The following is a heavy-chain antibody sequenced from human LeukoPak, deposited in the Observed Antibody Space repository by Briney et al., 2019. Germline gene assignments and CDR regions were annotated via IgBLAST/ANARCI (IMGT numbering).Heavy chain of an antibody. Sequence: GASVKVSCKASGGTFSSYAISWVRQAPGQGLEWMGRIIPILGIASYAQKFQGRVTITADKSTSTAYMELSSLRSEDTAVYYCASERTFASFDPWGQGTLVTVSS. D-gene: IGHD2/OR15-2a*01. J-gene: IGHJ5*02. CDR2: IIPILGIA. V-gene: IGHV1-69*04. CDR3: ASERTFASFDP. CDR1: GGTFSSYA.